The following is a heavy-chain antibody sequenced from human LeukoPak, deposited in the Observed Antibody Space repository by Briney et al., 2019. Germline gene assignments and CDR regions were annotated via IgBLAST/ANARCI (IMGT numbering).Heavy chain of an antibody. J-gene: IGHJ4*02. D-gene: IGHD4-17*01. CDR1: GFTFSSYG. CDR2: ISYDGSNK. Sequence: GRSLRLSCAASGFTFSSYGMHWVRQAPGKGLEWVAVISYDGSNKYYADSVKGRFTISRDNSKNTLYLQMNSLRAEDTAVYYCAKGADGDYGGCLDYWGQGTLVTVSS. CDR3: AKGADGDYGGCLDY. V-gene: IGHV3-30*18.